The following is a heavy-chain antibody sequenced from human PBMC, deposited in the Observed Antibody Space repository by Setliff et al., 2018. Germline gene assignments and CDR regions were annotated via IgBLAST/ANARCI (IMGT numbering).Heavy chain of an antibody. V-gene: IGHV4-39*07. CDR2: INYRGST. Sequence: LSLTCTVSGGPISSSNYYWGWIRQPPGKGLEWIGSINYRGSTHDNPSLKSRVTISGDRSKNQFSLELSSVTAADTAVYYCARSLGSGSYYGSRPFHSDYWGQGIQVTVSS. CDR1: GGPISSSNYY. D-gene: IGHD3-10*01. J-gene: IGHJ4*02. CDR3: ARSLGSGSYYGSRPFHSDY.